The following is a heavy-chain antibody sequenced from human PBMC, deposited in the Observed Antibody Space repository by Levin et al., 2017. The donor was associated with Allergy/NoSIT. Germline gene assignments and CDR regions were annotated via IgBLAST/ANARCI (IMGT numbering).Heavy chain of an antibody. Sequence: RASVKVSCAASGFTFDDYGMSWVRQAPGKGLEWVSGINWNGGSTGYADSVKGRFTISRDNAKNSLYLQMNSLRAEDTALYYCARDRSTYYDILTGHDDYGMDVWGQGTTVTVSS. V-gene: IGHV3-20*04. CDR2: INWNGGST. CDR1: GFTFDDYG. D-gene: IGHD3-9*01. J-gene: IGHJ6*02. CDR3: ARDRSTYYDILTGHDDYGMDV.